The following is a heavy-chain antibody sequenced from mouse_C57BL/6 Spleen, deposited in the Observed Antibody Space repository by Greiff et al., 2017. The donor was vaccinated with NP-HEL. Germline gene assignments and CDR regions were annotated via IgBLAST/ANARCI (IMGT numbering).Heavy chain of an antibody. Sequence: QVQLQQPGAELVKPGASVELSCKASGYTFTSYWMHWVKQRPGQGLEWIGMIHPNSGSTNYNEKFKSKATLTVDKSSSTAYMQLSSLTSEDSAVYYCARTTGNFYFDYWGQGTTLTVSS. J-gene: IGHJ2*01. CDR2: IHPNSGST. V-gene: IGHV1-64*01. D-gene: IGHD1-1*01. CDR1: GYTFTSYW. CDR3: ARTTGNFYFDY.